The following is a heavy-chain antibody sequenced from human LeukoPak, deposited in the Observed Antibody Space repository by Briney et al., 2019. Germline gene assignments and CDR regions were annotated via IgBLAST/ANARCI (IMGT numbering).Heavy chain of an antibody. CDR1: GGSISSYY. V-gene: IGHV4-59*04. J-gene: IGHJ2*01. D-gene: IGHD6-13*01. CDR2: ISHSGST. Sequence: SETLSLTCTVSGGSISSYYWSWIRQPPGKGLEWIGYISHSGSTYYKPSLKSRVTISVDRSKNQFSLKLTSVTAADTAVYYCARYSSTWPYWYLDLWGRGTLVTVSS. CDR3: ARYSSTWPYWYLDL.